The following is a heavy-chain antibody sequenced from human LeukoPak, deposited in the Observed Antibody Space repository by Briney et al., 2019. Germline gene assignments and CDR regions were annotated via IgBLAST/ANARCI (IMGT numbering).Heavy chain of an antibody. Sequence: GGSLRLSCAASGFTFSSYGMHWVRKAPGKGRGGVAFIRYDGSNKYYADSVKGRFTISRDNSKNTLYLQMNSLRAEDTAVYYCAKADSSGWYSTADYWGQGTLVTVSS. D-gene: IGHD6-19*01. CDR2: IRYDGSNK. V-gene: IGHV3-30*02. CDR3: AKADSSGWYSTADY. J-gene: IGHJ4*02. CDR1: GFTFSSYG.